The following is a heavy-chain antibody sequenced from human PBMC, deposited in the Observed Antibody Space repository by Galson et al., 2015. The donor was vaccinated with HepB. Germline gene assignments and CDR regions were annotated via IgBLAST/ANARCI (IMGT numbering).Heavy chain of an antibody. CDR2: IYYSGST. CDR1: GGSVSSYY. Sequence: TLSLTCTVSGGSVSSYYWSWIRQPPGKGLEWIGYIYYSGSTNYNPSLKSRVTISVDTSKNQFSLKLSSVTAADTATYYCARTTEPHCSSISCYSMYWYFDLWGRGTLVTVSS. V-gene: IGHV4-59*02. J-gene: IGHJ2*01. CDR3: ARTTEPHCSSISCYSMYWYFDL. D-gene: IGHD2-2*01.